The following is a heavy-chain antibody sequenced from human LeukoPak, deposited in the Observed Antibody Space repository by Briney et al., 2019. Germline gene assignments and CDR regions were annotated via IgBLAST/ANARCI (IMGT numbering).Heavy chain of an antibody. J-gene: IGHJ4*02. CDR2: LYSGGTT. Sequence: GGSLRLSCAASGFIVSSNYMHWVRQAPGKGLEWVSVLYSGGTTYYADSVKGRFTISRDNSKNTLYPQMNSLRVEDTAVYYCARGWPHGRALDGWLQAPFDYWGQGTLVTVSS. CDR3: ARGWPHGRALDGWLQAPFDY. V-gene: IGHV3-53*01. D-gene: IGHD5-24*01. CDR1: GFIVSSNY.